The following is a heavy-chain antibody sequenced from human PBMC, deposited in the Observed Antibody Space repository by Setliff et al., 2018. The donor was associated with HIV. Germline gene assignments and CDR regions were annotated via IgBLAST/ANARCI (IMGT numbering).Heavy chain of an antibody. J-gene: IGHJ4*02. CDR2: AYSSGST. Sequence: LSLTCTVSGGSITSSGSYYWAWLRQPPGKGLEWIGSAYSSGSTYHSPSFKSRITISVDTSNNQFSLRLNSVTATDTAIYFCARRGGISATLSVRAFDSWGQGTLVTVS. CDR3: ARRGGISATLSVRAFDS. CDR1: GGSITSSGSYY. V-gene: IGHV4-39*01. D-gene: IGHD6-13*01.